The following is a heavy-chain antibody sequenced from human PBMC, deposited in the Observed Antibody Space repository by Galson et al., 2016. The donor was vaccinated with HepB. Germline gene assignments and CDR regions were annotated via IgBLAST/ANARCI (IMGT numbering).Heavy chain of an antibody. CDR3: ATGLAVAGAFDI. CDR1: EHVFVTSW. V-gene: IGHV5-10-1*01. D-gene: IGHD6-19*01. CDR2: IEPSDAYT. Sequence: QSGAAAKKPGESLRLSCKASEHVFVTSWISWVRQMPGKGLEWKGRIEPSDAYTNYRPSFQGHFTRSVDKSISTAYLQWSSLKASDTALYYCATGLAVAGAFDIWGQGAMVTVAS. J-gene: IGHJ3*02.